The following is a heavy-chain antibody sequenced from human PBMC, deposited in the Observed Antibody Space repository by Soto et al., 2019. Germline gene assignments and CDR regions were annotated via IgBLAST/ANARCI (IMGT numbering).Heavy chain of an antibody. J-gene: IGHJ4*02. CDR3: AREGYHCGGKPFDF. V-gene: IGHV4-59*01. CDR2: IYYSGST. Sequence: LSLTCTVSGGSISSYYWSWVRQPPGKGLEWIGYIYYSGSTNYNPSLKSRVTISVDTSKNQFSLKLSSVTAADTAVYYCAREGYHCGGKPFDFWGQGTLLTVSS. CDR1: GGSISSYY. D-gene: IGHD2-15*01.